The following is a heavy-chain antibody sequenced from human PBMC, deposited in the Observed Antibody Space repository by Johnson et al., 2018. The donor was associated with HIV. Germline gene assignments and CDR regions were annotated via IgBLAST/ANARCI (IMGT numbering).Heavy chain of an antibody. CDR3: ATVVYYDSSALRMYAFDI. V-gene: IGHV3-23*04. D-gene: IGHD3-22*01. CDR2: ISGSGHST. Sequence: VQLVESGGGLVQPGGSLRLSCAASGFTFSSFAMSWVRQAPGKGLEWVSAISGSGHSTYYADSVKGRFTISRDSSKNTLYLQMNSLRAEDTALYYCATVVYYDSSALRMYAFDIWGQETMVTVSS. J-gene: IGHJ3*02. CDR1: GFTFSSFA.